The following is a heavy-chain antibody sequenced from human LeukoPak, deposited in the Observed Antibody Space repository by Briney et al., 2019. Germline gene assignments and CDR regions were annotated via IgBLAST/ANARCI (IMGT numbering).Heavy chain of an antibody. Sequence: GGSLRLSCAATGFTFDDYAMHWVRQAPGKGLEWISGITWNSDDLGYADSVRGRFTISRDNAKNALYLQMNSLKSEDTALYLCAQEGGGEARTCPESWGQGTLVTVSS. D-gene: IGHD3-16*01. CDR2: ITWNSDDL. J-gene: IGHJ4*01. CDR1: GFTFDDYA. V-gene: IGHV3-9*01. CDR3: AQEGGGEARTCPES.